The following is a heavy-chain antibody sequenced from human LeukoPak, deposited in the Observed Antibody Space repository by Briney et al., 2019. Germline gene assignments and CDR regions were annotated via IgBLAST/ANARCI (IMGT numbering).Heavy chain of an antibody. CDR3: AKDRVTTVTSFFSLFDY. D-gene: IGHD4-17*01. V-gene: IGHV3-23*01. CDR2: TTGSGAKT. J-gene: IGHJ4*02. CDR1: GFTFSNNA. Sequence: AGSLRRSCAASGFTFSNNAMDWDRPAPGKGLEWLSATTGSGAKTYYADSVKGRFSVSRDNSKNAVYLQINSLRADDTAVYRCAKDRVTTVTSFFSLFDYGGEGTLVTVSS.